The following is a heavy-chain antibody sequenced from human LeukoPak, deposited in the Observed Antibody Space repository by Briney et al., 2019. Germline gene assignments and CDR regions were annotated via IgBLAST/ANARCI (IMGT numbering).Heavy chain of an antibody. Sequence: SETLSPTCTVSGGSVSSYYLSWIRQPPGKGLEWIGYIYYSGSTNYSPSLKSRVTISVDTSKNQFSLKLSSVTAADTAVYYCARGWGYFDSWGQGTLVTVSS. D-gene: IGHD7-27*01. V-gene: IGHV4-59*08. J-gene: IGHJ4*02. CDR1: GGSVSSYY. CDR2: IYYSGST. CDR3: ARGWGYFDS.